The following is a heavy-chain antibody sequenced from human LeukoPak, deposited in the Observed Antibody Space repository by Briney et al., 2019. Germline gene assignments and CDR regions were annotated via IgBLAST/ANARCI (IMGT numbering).Heavy chain of an antibody. CDR2: IKQDGSEK. CDR1: GFTFSSYW. J-gene: IGHJ4*02. Sequence: GGSLRLSCAASGFTFSSYWMSWVRQAPGKGLEWVANIKQDGSEKYYVDSVKGRFTISRDNAKNSLYLQMNSLRAEDTAVYYCASPSSYYYDSSGYFSRIDYWGQGTLVTVSS. V-gene: IGHV3-7*01. CDR3: ASPSSYYYDSSGYFSRIDY. D-gene: IGHD3-22*01.